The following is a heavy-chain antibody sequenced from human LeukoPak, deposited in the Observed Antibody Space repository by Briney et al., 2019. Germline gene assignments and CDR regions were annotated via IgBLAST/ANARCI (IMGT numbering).Heavy chain of an antibody. CDR2: IYHSGST. J-gene: IGHJ4*02. Sequence: SETLSLTCTVSGYSISSGYYWGWIRQPPGKGLEWIGSIYHSGSTYYNPSLKSRVTISVDTSKNRFSLKLSSVTAADTAVYYCARVGGGGWPDYWGQGTLVTVSS. CDR3: ARVGGGGWPDY. V-gene: IGHV4-38-2*02. CDR1: GYSISSGYY. D-gene: IGHD1-26*01.